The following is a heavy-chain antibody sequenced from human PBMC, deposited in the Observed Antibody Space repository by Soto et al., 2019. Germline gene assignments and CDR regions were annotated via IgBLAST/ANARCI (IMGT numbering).Heavy chain of an antibody. V-gene: IGHV4-39*01. J-gene: IGHJ4*02. CDR3: ARHEQWLVLFGY. Sequence: QLQLQESGPGLVKPSETLSLTCTVSGGSISSSSYYWGWIRQPPGKGLEWIGSIYYSGSTYYNPSLKSRVTISVDTPKNQFSLKLSSVTAADTAVYYCARHEQWLVLFGYWGQGTLVTVSS. D-gene: IGHD6-19*01. CDR1: GGSISSSSYY. CDR2: IYYSGST.